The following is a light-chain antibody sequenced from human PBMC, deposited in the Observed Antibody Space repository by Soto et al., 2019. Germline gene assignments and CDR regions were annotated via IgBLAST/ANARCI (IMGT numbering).Light chain of an antibody. CDR2: GAS. J-gene: IGKJ1*01. CDR1: QSVSSSY. V-gene: IGKV3-20*01. Sequence: EIALTQSPGTLSLSPGERATLSCRASQSVSSSYLAWYQQKPGQAPRLLIYGASTRATGIPDRFSGSGSGTDFTLTISRLEPEDVAVYYCQQCGISTWPFGQGTKVEIK. CDR3: QQCGISTWP.